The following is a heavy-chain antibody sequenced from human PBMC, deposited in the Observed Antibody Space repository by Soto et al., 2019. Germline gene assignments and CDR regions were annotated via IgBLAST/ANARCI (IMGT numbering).Heavy chain of an antibody. J-gene: IGHJ4*02. V-gene: IGHV3-30-3*01. CDR3: ARGVPSFPGVFTLFDY. D-gene: IGHD2-8*01. Sequence: PGGSLRLSCAASGFTFSSYAMHWVRQAPGKGLEWVAVISYDGSNKYYADSVKGRFTISRDNSKNTLYLQMNSLRAEDTAVYYCARGVPSFPGVFTLFDYWGQGTLVTVSS. CDR1: GFTFSSYA. CDR2: ISYDGSNK.